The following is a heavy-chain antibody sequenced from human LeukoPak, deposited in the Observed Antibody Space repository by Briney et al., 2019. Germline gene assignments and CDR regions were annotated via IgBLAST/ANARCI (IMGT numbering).Heavy chain of an antibody. Sequence: PGGSLRLSCAASGFTFSSHAMSWVRQAPGKGLEWVSAISGSGGNTYYADSVKGQFTISRDNSKNTLYLQMNSLRAEDTAVYYCAKDLGVVVPAAVQGWFDPWGQGTLVTVSS. J-gene: IGHJ5*02. CDR2: ISGSGGNT. CDR1: GFTFSSHA. V-gene: IGHV3-23*01. D-gene: IGHD2-2*02. CDR3: AKDLGVVVPAAVQGWFDP.